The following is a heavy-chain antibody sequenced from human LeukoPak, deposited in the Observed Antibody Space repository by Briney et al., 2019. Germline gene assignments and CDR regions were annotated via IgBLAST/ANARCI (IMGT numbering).Heavy chain of an antibody. CDR3: ARSKPYRSLYYYYGMDV. J-gene: IGHJ6*02. CDR2: INHSGIT. D-gene: IGHD1-26*01. Sequence: SETLSLTCAVYGGSFSGYYWSWIRQPPGKGLEWIGEINHSGITNSIPSLKTRVPISVHTSNNQFSLKLSSVTAADTAVYYCARSKPYRSLYYYYGMDVWGQGTTVTVSS. V-gene: IGHV4-34*01. CDR1: GGSFSGYY.